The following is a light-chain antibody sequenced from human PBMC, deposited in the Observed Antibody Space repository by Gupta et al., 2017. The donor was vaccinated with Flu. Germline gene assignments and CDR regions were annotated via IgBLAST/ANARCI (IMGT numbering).Light chain of an antibody. CDR1: GSNFGAGFD. CDR2: TNI. CDR3: QSYDSRLSAWV. V-gene: IGLV1-40*01. Sequence: QSVLTQPPSGAGAPGQGGTISCTGSGSNFGAGFDVHWYRQVPGTAPKLLIYTNINRHSGVPGRFSGSRSGTAASRSITGLQADDEATYYCQSYDSRLSAWVFGGGTKLTVL. J-gene: IGLJ3*02.